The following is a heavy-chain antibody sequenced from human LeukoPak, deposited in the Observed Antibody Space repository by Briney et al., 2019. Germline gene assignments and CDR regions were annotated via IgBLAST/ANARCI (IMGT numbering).Heavy chain of an antibody. CDR3: ARDGAPKEYYYYYYYMDV. CDR1: GGTFSSYA. CDR2: IIPIFGTA. V-gene: IGHV1-69*13. Sequence: GASVKVSCKASGGTFSSYAIRWVRQAPGQGLEWMGGIIPIFGTANYAQKFQGRVTITADESTSTAYMELSSLRSEDTAVYYCARDGAPKEYYYYYYYMDVWGKGTTVTVSS. D-gene: IGHD3-16*01. J-gene: IGHJ6*03.